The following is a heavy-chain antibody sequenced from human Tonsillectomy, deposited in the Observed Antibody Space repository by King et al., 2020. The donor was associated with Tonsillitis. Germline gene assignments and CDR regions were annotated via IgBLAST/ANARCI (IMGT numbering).Heavy chain of an antibody. Sequence: QLVQSGAEVKKPGASVKVSCKASGYTFSDYYMHWVRQAPGQRLEWMGWINPNSGATNYAQMFQGRVTMTRDTSISTAYMELSSLRSDDTAVYYCGRVDWESSIDYWGRGTLVTVSS. CDR2: INPNSGAT. D-gene: IGHD3-9*01. CDR3: GRVDWESSIDY. CDR1: GYTFSDYY. J-gene: IGHJ4*02. V-gene: IGHV1-2*02.